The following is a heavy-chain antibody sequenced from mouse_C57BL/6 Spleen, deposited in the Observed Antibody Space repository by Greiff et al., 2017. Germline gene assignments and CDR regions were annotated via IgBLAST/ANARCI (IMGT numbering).Heavy chain of an antibody. D-gene: IGHD3-2*02. CDR1: GYSFTDYD. J-gene: IGHJ3*01. CDR2: INPNYGNT. CDR3: ARDDSSGYAY. Sequence: EVQRVESGPELVKPGASVKISCKASGYSFTDYDMNWVKQSNGKSLEWIGVINPNYGNTSYNQKFKGKATLTVDQSSSTAYMHLHSLTSEDAAFYSCARDDSSGYAYWGQGTLVTVYA. V-gene: IGHV1-39*01.